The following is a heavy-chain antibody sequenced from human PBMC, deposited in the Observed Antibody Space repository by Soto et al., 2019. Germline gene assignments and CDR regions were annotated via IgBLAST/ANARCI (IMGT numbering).Heavy chain of an antibody. J-gene: IGHJ4*02. CDR3: ATDLVAATQAVFDY. D-gene: IGHD2-15*01. CDR1: GYTLTELS. Sequence: VKVSCKVSGYTLTELSMHWVRQAPGKGLEWMGGFDPEDGETIYAQKFQGRVTMTEDTSTDTAYMELSSLRSEDTAVYYCATDLVAATQAVFDYWGQGTLVTVSS. V-gene: IGHV1-24*01. CDR2: FDPEDGET.